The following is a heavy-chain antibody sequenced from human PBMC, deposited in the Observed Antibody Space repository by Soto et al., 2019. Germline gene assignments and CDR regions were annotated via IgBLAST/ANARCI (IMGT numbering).Heavy chain of an antibody. CDR3: AKDRGSGSYAANYYYYGMDV. CDR1: GFTFDDYY. J-gene: IGHJ6*02. CDR2: ISSTGSYT. D-gene: IGHD3-10*01. Sequence: GSLRLSCVASGFTFDDYYMTWIRQAPGTGPEWVSYISSTGSYTKYADSVKGRFTISRDNAKTSLYLQMNSLRAEDTALYYCAKDRGSGSYAANYYYYGMDVWGQGTTVTVSS. V-gene: IGHV3-11*05.